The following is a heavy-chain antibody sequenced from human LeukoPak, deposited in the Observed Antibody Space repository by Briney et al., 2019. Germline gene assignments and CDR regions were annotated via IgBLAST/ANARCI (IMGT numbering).Heavy chain of an antibody. CDR2: ISGSGGST. CDR1: GFTSSSYA. Sequence: PGGSLRLSCAASGFTSSSYAMSWVRQAPGKGLEWVSAISGSGGSTYYADSVKGRFTISRDNSKNTLYLQMNSLRAEDTAVYYCATIKTARTLWFGEFSLSRTRFDYWGQGTLVTVSS. J-gene: IGHJ4*02. CDR3: ATIKTARTLWFGEFSLSRTRFDY. V-gene: IGHV3-23*01. D-gene: IGHD3-10*01.